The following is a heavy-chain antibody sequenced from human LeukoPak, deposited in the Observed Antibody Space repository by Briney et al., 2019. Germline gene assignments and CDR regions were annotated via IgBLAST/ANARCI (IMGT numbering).Heavy chain of an antibody. CDR2: IIPILGIA. Sequence: ASVKVSCKASGGTFSSYAISWVRQAPGQGLEWMGRIIPILGIANYAQKFQGRVTITADKSTSTAYMELSSLRSEDTAVYYCARDVESLTKPGRYFDLWGRGTLVTVSS. CDR1: GGTFSSYA. CDR3: ARDVESLTKPGRYFDL. V-gene: IGHV1-69*04. J-gene: IGHJ2*01. D-gene: IGHD1-14*01.